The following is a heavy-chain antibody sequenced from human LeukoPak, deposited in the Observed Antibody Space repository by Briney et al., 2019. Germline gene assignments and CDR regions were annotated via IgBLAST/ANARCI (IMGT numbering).Heavy chain of an antibody. D-gene: IGHD1-26*01. CDR2: ISSSGSTI. Sequence: SGGSLRLSCAASGFTFSSYEMNWVRQAPGKGLEWVSYISSSGSTIYYADSVKGRFTISRDNAKNSLYLQMNSLRAEDTAVYYCAKDSHSGYFDYWGQGTLVTVSS. J-gene: IGHJ4*02. CDR3: AKDSHSGYFDY. CDR1: GFTFSSYE. V-gene: IGHV3-48*03.